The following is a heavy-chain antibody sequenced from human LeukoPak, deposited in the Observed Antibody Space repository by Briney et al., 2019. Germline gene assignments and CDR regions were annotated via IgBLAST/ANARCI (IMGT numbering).Heavy chain of an antibody. V-gene: IGHV3-43*02. Sequence: GGSLRLSCAASGFTFDDYAIHWVRQAPGKGLEWVSLISGDGGSTYYAVSVKGRFTISRDNGKNSLYLQMNSLRPEDTALYYCAKELEYFQHWGQGTLVTVSS. CDR3: AKELEYFQH. CDR1: GFTFDDYA. J-gene: IGHJ1*01. CDR2: ISGDGGST.